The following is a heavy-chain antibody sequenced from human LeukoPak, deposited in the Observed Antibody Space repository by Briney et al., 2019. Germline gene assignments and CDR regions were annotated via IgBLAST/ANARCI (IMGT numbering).Heavy chain of an antibody. D-gene: IGHD2-21*02. CDR1: GFTFSSYE. CDR2: ISSSGSTI. CDR3: ARDGLYCGGDCYSDY. J-gene: IGHJ4*02. Sequence: PGGSLRLSCAASGFTFSSYEMNWVRQAPGKGLEWVSYISSSGSTIYYADSVKGRFTISRDNAKNSLYLQMNSLRAEDTAVYYCARDGLYCGGDCYSDYWGQGTLVTVSS. V-gene: IGHV3-48*03.